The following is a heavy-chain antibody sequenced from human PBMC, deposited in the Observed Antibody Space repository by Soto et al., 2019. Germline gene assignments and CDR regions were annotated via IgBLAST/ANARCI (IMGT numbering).Heavy chain of an antibody. CDR1: GGSISSGNFY. CDR3: ARGGSPYYYEKREWDWFDL. J-gene: IGHJ5*02. V-gene: IGHV4-30-4*01. CDR2: IFYSAST. Sequence: PSETLSLTCTVSGGSISSGNFYWNWIRQPPGKGPEWIGYIFYSASTHYNSALKNRVTISLDMSKNQFSLQMTSVTAADTAVYFCARGGSPYYYEKREWDWFDLWGQGTLVTVS. D-gene: IGHD3-22*01.